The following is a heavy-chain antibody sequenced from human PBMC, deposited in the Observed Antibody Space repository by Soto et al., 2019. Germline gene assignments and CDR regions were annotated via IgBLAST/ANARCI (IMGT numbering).Heavy chain of an antibody. CDR1: GGSISSYY. D-gene: IGHD1-1*01. V-gene: IGHV4-59*08. Sequence: SETLSLTCTVSGGSISSYYWSWIRQPPGKGLEWIGYIYYSGSTNYNPSLKSRVTISVDTSKNQFSLKLSSVTAADTAVYYCARRATTDYYYYYYYMDVWGKGTSVTVSS. CDR3: ARRATTDYYYYYYYMDV. J-gene: IGHJ6*03. CDR2: IYYSGST.